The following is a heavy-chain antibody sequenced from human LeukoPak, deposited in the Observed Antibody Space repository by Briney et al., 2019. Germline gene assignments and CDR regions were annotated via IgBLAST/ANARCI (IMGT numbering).Heavy chain of an antibody. V-gene: IGHV3-30*18. Sequence: GGSLRLSCGASGFSFISYGMHWVRQAPGKGLEWEGVISDAGRSKHYADSVKGRFTISRDNSKDTLYLQMNSLRAEDTAVYYCAKRPSDYGDYVSYFDHWGQGTLVTVSS. J-gene: IGHJ4*02. CDR3: AKRPSDYGDYVSYFDH. D-gene: IGHD4-17*01. CDR1: GFSFISYG. CDR2: ISDAGRSK.